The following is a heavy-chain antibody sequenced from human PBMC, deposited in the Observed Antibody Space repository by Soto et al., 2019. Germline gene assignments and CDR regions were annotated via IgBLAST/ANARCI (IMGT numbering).Heavy chain of an antibody. CDR2: ISGSGGST. CDR3: AKGSLDPDYDFWSGPGPLDY. Sequence: GGSLRLSCAASGFTFSSYAMSWVRQAPGKGLEWVSAISGSGGSTYYADSVKGRFTISRDNSKNTLYLQMNSLRAEDTAVYYCAKGSLDPDYDFWSGPGPLDYWGQGTLVTVSS. D-gene: IGHD3-3*01. J-gene: IGHJ4*02. V-gene: IGHV3-23*01. CDR1: GFTFSSYA.